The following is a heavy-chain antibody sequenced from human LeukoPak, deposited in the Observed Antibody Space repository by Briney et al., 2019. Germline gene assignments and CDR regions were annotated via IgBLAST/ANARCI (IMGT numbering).Heavy chain of an antibody. CDR3: ARIPYYDFWSGYYNEYYYGMDV. D-gene: IGHD3-3*01. CDR1: GYTFTSYD. V-gene: IGHV1-8*01. Sequence: GASVKVSCKASGYTFTSYDINWVRQATGQGLEWMGWMNPNSGNTGYAQKFQGRVTMTRNTSISTAYMELRSLRSDDTAVYYCARIPYYDFWSGYYNEYYYGMDVWGQGTTVTVSS. CDR2: MNPNSGNT. J-gene: IGHJ6*02.